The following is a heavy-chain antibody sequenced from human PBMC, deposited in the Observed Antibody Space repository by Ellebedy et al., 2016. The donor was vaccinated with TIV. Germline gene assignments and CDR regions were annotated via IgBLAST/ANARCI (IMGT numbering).Heavy chain of an antibody. CDR1: GFTFTAHA. CDR3: ARKTDTGTSGDY. J-gene: IGHJ4*02. Sequence: GESLKISCAGSGFTFTAHAMSWVRQAPGKGLEWVSAISGSGDITNYADSVKGRFTISRDNSKNTLYLQMNSLRAEDTAMYYCARKTDTGTSGDYWGQGTPVTVSS. CDR2: ISGSGDIT. V-gene: IGHV3-23*01. D-gene: IGHD1-1*01.